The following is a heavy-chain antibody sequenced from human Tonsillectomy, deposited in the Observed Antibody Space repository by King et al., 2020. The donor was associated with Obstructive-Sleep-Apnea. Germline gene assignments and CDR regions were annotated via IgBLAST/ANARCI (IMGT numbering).Heavy chain of an antibody. V-gene: IGHV4-59*11. D-gene: IGHD5-18*01. CDR2: IYYSGNT. CDR1: GGSISSHY. CDR3: ARGYNSFDH. J-gene: IGHJ4*02. Sequence: QLQESGPGLVKPSETLSLTCAVSGGSISSHYWNWIRQPPGKGLEWIWNIYYSGNTNYNPSLKSRVTISVDTSKNQFSLKLTSVTAADTAVYYCARGYNSFDHWGQGTLVTVSS.